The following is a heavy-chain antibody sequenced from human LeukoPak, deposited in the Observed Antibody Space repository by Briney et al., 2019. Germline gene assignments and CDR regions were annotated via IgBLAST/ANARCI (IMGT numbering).Heavy chain of an antibody. J-gene: IGHJ4*02. CDR3: ARGPTYCGSSSCLQGE. CDR1: GGSISSGSYY. Sequence: SSETLSLTCTVSGGSISSGSYYWSWIRQPAGKGLEWIGRIYTSGSTNYNPSLKSRVTISVDTSKNQFSLKLSSVTAADTAVYYCARGPTYCGSSSCLQGEWGQGTLVTVSS. D-gene: IGHD2-15*01. CDR2: IYTSGST. V-gene: IGHV4-61*02.